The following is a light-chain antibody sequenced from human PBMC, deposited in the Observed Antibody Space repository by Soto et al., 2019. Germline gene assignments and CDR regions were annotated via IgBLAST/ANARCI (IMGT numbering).Light chain of an antibody. J-gene: IGKJ1*01. Sequence: IQLTQSPSSLSASVGDRVTITCRASQSFSGWLAWYQQKPGEAPKLLIYDASALPRGVPSRFSGSGSATEFTLTISSLQPEDVATYYCLQSNRYPWTFGQGTKVDIK. CDR3: LQSNRYPWT. CDR2: DAS. V-gene: IGKV1-5*01. CDR1: QSFSGW.